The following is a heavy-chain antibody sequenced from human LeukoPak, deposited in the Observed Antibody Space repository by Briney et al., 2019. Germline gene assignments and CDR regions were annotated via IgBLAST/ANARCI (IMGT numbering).Heavy chain of an antibody. CDR2: ISGSGGST. CDR1: GFTFSIYA. Sequence: PGGSLRLSCAASGFTFSIYAMRWVRQAPGKGLEWVSGISGSGGSTYYADSVKGRFTISRDNSKNTLYLQMNSLRAEDTAVYYCAKDPYSGSYFDYWGQGTLVTVSS. V-gene: IGHV3-23*01. J-gene: IGHJ4*02. D-gene: IGHD1-26*01. CDR3: AKDPYSGSYFDY.